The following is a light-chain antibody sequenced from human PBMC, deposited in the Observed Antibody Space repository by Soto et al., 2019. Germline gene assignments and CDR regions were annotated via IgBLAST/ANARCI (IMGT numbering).Light chain of an antibody. CDR2: DNS. Sequence: SEELTQPRSVSVAPGQAATISCGENNIDSRTVHWYQQKPGQAPLLVVYDNSFRPSGIPNRFSGSNSGNTATLTISRVEAGDEADYYCQVWDNVDDHIYVFGTGTKVTVL. CDR1: NIDSRT. J-gene: IGLJ1*01. V-gene: IGLV3-21*02. CDR3: QVWDNVDDHIYV.